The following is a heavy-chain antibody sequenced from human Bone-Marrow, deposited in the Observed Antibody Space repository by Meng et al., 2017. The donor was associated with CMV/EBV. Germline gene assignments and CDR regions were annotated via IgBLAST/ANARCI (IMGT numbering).Heavy chain of an antibody. V-gene: IGHV3-7*01. Sequence: GESLKISCAASGFTFSNYWMSWVRQAPGKGLEWVANIKKDGSEKYYVDSVKGRFTISRDNAKNSLYMQMNSLRAEDTAVYYCGRLAAALYYYGMDVWGQGNTVNVAS. CDR2: IKKDGSEK. J-gene: IGHJ6*01. CDR3: GRLAAALYYYGMDV. CDR1: GFTFSNYW. D-gene: IGHD2-15*01.